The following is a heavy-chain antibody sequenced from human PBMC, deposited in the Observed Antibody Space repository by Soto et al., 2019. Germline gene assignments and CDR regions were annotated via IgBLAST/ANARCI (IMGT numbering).Heavy chain of an antibody. V-gene: IGHV3-48*03. D-gene: IGHD3-3*01. CDR2: ISSSGSTI. CDR1: VFTFSSYE. J-gene: IGHJ6*02. CDR3: ARSGSSITIFGVVTDYGMDV. Sequence: LRLSCAASVFTFSSYEMTWVGQAPGKGLEWVSYISSSGSTIYYADSVKGRFAISRDNAKNSLYLQMNSLRAEDTAVYYCARSGSSITIFGVVTDYGMDVWGQGTTVTVSS.